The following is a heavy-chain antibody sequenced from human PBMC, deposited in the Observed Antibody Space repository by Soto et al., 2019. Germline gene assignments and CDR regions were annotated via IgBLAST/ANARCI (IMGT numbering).Heavy chain of an antibody. CDR2: ITFSGNTV. CDR3: ARVSWREKYGMDV. V-gene: IGHV3-11*01. CDR1: GFTFSDSY. J-gene: IGHJ6*02. Sequence: VGSLRLSCADSGFTFSDSYMSWIRQAPGKGLEWISYITFSGNTVYYADSLKGRFTISRDNAKNSLYLQMNRLRAEDTAVYYCARVSWREKYGMDVWGQGTTVTVSS.